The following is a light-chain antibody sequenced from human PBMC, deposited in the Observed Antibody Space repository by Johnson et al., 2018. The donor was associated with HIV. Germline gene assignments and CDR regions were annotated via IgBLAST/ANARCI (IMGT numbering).Light chain of an antibody. J-gene: IGLJ1*01. V-gene: IGLV1-51*02. CDR3: GTWDSSLNAFV. CDR1: SSNIGNNY. CDR2: ENN. Sequence: QSVLTQPPSVSAAPGQKVTISCSGSSSNIGNNYVSWYQQLPGTAPKILIHENNKRPSGIPDRFSDSKSGTSATLGITGLQTGDEADYYCGTWDSSLNAFVFGAGTRVTVL.